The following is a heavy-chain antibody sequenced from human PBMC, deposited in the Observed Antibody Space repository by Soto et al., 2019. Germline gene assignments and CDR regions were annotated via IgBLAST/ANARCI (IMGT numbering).Heavy chain of an antibody. CDR1: GYSFTSYW. CDR2: IYPGDSDT. D-gene: IGHD3-3*01. V-gene: IGHV5-51*01. Sequence: PGESLKISCKGSGYSFTSYWIGWVRQMPGKGLEWMGIIYPGDSDTRYSPSFQGQVTISADKSISTAYLQWSSLKASDTAIYYCARALYYDFWSGGNMDVWGKGTTDTVSS. J-gene: IGHJ6*03. CDR3: ARALYYDFWSGGNMDV.